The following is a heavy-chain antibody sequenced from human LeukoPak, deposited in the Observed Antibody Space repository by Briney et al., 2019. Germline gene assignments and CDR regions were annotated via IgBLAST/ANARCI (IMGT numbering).Heavy chain of an antibody. CDR3: ARNTYYDFWSGYPAYYYYGMDV. CDR2: IYYSGST. CDR1: GGSISSYY. Sequence: SETLSLTCTVSGGSISSYYWNWIRQSPGKGLEWIGYIYYSGSTNYNPSLKSRVTISVDTSKNQFSLKLSSVTAADTAVYYCARNTYYDFWSGYPAYYYYGMDVWGQGTTVTVSS. J-gene: IGHJ6*02. V-gene: IGHV4-59*01. D-gene: IGHD3-3*01.